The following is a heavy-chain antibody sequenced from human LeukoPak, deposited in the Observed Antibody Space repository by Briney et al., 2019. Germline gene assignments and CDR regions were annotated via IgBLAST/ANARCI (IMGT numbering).Heavy chain of an antibody. CDR3: ARLVTKRLEVLER. V-gene: IGHV4-34*01. Sequence: SETLSLTCAVYGGSFSGYYWSWIRQPPGKGLEWIGEINHSGSTNYNPSLKSRVTISVDTSKNQFSLKLSSVTAADTAVYYCARLVTKRLEVLERWGQGTLVTVSS. J-gene: IGHJ4*02. D-gene: IGHD6-25*01. CDR1: GGSFSGYY. CDR2: INHSGST.